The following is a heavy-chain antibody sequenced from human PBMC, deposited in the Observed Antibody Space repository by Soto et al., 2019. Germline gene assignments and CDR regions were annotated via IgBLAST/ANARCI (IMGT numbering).Heavy chain of an antibody. CDR1: GGSISSSNFY. CDR3: ANQDLVLEWLGEGMDV. Sequence: SETLSLTCSVSGGSISSSNFYWGWIRQPPGKGLDWIGSIYYSGSTSYNPSLKGRVTISVDTSKNQFSLKLSSVTAADTAVYYCANQDLVLEWLGEGMDVWGQGTTVTVSS. J-gene: IGHJ6*02. CDR2: IYYSGST. V-gene: IGHV4-39*07. D-gene: IGHD3-3*01.